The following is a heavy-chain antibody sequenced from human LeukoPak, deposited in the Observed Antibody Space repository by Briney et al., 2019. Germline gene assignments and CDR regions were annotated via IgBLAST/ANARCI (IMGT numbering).Heavy chain of an antibody. Sequence: PSETLSLTCTVSGGSISSSSYYWGWIRQPPGQGLEWIGSIYYSGSTYYNPSLKSRVTISVDTSKNQFSLKLSSVTAADTAVYYCARTIMGEYYFDYWGQGTLVTVSS. CDR1: GGSISSSSYY. CDR2: IYYSGST. V-gene: IGHV4-39*01. D-gene: IGHD3-16*01. J-gene: IGHJ4*02. CDR3: ARTIMGEYYFDY.